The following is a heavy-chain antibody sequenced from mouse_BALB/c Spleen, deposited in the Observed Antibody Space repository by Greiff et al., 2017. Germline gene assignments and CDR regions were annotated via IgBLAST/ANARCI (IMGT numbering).Heavy chain of an antibody. CDR1: GFTFSSYG. V-gene: IGHV5-6-3*01. D-gene: IGHD2-14*01. CDR2: INSNGGST. Sequence: VQLVESGGGLVQPGGSLKLSCAASGFTFSSYGMSWVRQTPDKRLELVATINSNGGSTYYPDSVKGRFTISRDNAKNTLYLQMSSLKSEDTAMYYCAREAYYRYDAWFAYWGQGTLVTVSA. CDR3: AREAYYRYDAWFAY. J-gene: IGHJ3*01.